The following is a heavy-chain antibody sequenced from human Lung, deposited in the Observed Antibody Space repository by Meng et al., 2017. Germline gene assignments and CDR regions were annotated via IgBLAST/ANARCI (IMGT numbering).Heavy chain of an antibody. CDR3: VRRTYSSGWYFDY. Sequence: QVQLQQWGAGLLHPSETLSLTCAVYGWSFSGYYCSWIRQPPGKGLEWIGEIIDSGSTNYNPSLKSRVTISVDTSKNQFSLRVTSVTAADRAVYYCVRRTYSSGWYFDYWGQGTLVTVSS. J-gene: IGHJ4*02. V-gene: IGHV4-34*02. CDR2: IIDSGST. CDR1: GWSFSGYY. D-gene: IGHD6-19*01.